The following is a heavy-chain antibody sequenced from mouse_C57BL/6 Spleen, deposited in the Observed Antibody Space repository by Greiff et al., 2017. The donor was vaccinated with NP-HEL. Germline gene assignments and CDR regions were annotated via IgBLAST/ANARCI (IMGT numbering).Heavy chain of an antibody. J-gene: IGHJ3*01. CDR2: IYPGDGDT. CDR1: GYAFSSSW. D-gene: IGHD3-2*02. V-gene: IGHV1-82*01. Sequence: VKLQQSGPELVKPGASVKISCKASGYAFSSSWMNWVKQRPGKGLEWIGRIYPGDGDTNYNGKFKGKATLTADKSSSTAYMQLSSLTSEDSAVYFCARSYSSGYTWFAYWGQGTLVTVSA. CDR3: ARSYSSGYTWFAY.